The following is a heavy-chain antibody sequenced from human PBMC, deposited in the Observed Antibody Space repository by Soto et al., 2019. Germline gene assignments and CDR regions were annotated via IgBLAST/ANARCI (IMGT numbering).Heavy chain of an antibody. CDR1: GYTFTAHY. CDR3: ASVNSGRYHHGLFDY. Sequence: GASVKVSCKASGYTFTAHYMNWVRQAPGQGLEWMGWINPNSGDTKYVEKFQGRVTMTRDTSISTAYMELSSLRSDDTAVYYCASVNSGRYHHGLFDYWGQGALVTVSS. CDR2: INPNSGDT. D-gene: IGHD1-26*01. J-gene: IGHJ4*02. V-gene: IGHV1-2*02.